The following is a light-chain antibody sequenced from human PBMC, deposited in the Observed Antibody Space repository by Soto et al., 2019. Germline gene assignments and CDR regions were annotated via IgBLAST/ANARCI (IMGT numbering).Light chain of an antibody. J-gene: IGLJ1*01. CDR3: QSYDSSLSGPSYV. CDR2: GNS. V-gene: IGLV1-40*01. CDR1: SSNIGAGYD. Sequence: QSALTQPPSVSGAPGQRVTISCTGSSSNIGAGYDVHWYQQLPGTAPKLLIYGNSNRPSGVPDRFSGSKSGTSASLAITGLQAEDEADYYCQSYDSSLSGPSYVFGTRTNGTVL.